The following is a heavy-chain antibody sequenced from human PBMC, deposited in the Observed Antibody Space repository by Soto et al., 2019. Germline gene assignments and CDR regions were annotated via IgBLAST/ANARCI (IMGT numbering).Heavy chain of an antibody. CDR3: ARYYGSEYYFDY. D-gene: IGHD3-10*01. Sequence: KTSETLSLTCTVSGGSISSGGYYWSWIRQHPGKGLEWIGYIYYSGSTYYNPSLKSRVTISVDTSKNQFSLKLSSVTAADTAVYYCARYYGSEYYFDYWGQGTLVTVSS. CDR2: IYYSGST. CDR1: GGSISSGGYY. J-gene: IGHJ4*02. V-gene: IGHV4-31*03.